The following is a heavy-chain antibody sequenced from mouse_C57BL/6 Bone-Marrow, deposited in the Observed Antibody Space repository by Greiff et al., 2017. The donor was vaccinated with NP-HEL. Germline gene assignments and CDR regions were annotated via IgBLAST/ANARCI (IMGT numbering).Heavy chain of an antibody. Sequence: EVQLQQSGTVLARPGASVKMSCKTSGYTFTSYWMHWVKQRPGQGLEWIGAIYPGNSDTSYNQKFKGKAKLTAVTSSSTAYMELSSLTNEDSAIYYWTRSGITTVVADAMDYWGQGTSVTVSS. CDR2: IYPGNSDT. CDR1: GYTFTSYW. J-gene: IGHJ4*01. D-gene: IGHD1-1*01. V-gene: IGHV1-5*01. CDR3: TRSGITTVVADAMDY.